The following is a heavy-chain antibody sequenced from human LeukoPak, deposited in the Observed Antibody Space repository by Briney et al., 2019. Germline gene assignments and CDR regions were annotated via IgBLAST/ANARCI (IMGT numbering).Heavy chain of an antibody. Sequence: GGSLRLSCAASTFTFSNAWMSWVRQVPGKGLEWVSLISGDGSSTYYADSVKGRFTISRDNSKNSLYLQMNSLRTEDTALYYCAKGVGSHWAHFNDFWGQGTLVTVSS. CDR3: AKGVGSHWAHFNDF. CDR1: TFTFSNAW. D-gene: IGHD7-27*01. J-gene: IGHJ4*02. V-gene: IGHV3-43*02. CDR2: ISGDGSST.